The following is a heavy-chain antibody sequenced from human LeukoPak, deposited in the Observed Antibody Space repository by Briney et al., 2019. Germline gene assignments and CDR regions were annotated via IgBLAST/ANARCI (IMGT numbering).Heavy chain of an antibody. CDR1: GFTFSSYI. Sequence: GGSLRLSFAAPGFTFSSYIMNWVRQAPGKGLEWVSSISSSSSYIYYADPVKGRFTISRDNAKHSLYLQMNSLRAEDTSVYNCARYMCWAAAPGYSDYWGQGTLVTVSS. D-gene: IGHD2-2*03. CDR3: ARYMCWAAAPGYSDY. J-gene: IGHJ4*02. V-gene: IGHV3-21*01. CDR2: ISSSSSYI.